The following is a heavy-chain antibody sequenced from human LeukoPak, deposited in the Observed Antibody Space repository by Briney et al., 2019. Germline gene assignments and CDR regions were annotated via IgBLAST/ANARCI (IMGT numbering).Heavy chain of an antibody. CDR1: GFTFSNYAM. D-gene: IGHD6-19*01. J-gene: IGHJ4*02. V-gene: IGHV4-4*02. Sequence: GSLRLSCAASGFTFSNYAMSWVRQPPGKGLEWIGEIYHSGSTNYNPSLKSRVTISVDKSKNQFSLKLSSVTAADTAVYYCARRVDSSGWYDPYYFDYWGQGTLVTVSS. CDR3: ARRVDSSGWYDPYYFDY. CDR2: IYHSGST.